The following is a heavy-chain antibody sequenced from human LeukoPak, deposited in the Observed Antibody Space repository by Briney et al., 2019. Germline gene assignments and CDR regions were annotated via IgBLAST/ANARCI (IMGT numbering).Heavy chain of an antibody. J-gene: IGHJ4*02. Sequence: GGSLRLSCAASGFTFSSYAMGWVRQAPGKGLEWVSAISGGGGDTYHADSVKGRFTISRDNSKNTLYLQMNSLRAEDTAVYYCAKEMEAAGSTRGSFDYWGQGTLVTVSS. CDR3: AKEMEAAGSTRGSFDY. CDR2: ISGGGGDT. V-gene: IGHV3-23*01. D-gene: IGHD6-13*01. CDR1: GFTFSSYA.